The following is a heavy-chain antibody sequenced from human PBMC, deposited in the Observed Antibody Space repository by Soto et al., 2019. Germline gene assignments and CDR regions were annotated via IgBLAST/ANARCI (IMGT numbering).Heavy chain of an antibody. V-gene: IGHV3-23*01. D-gene: IGHD6-19*01. CDR3: AKDTNLIGWYSFDD. CDR1: GFSFRNHA. Sequence: EVQLLGSGGGLVQPRGSLSISCAASGFSFRNHAMTWVRQAPGKGLEWVSSISGGGINTYYADSVKGRCTISRDNSKNTLYLQMNSLSAEDTATYYCAKDTNLIGWYSFDDWGQGTLVTVSS. CDR2: ISGGGINT. J-gene: IGHJ4*02.